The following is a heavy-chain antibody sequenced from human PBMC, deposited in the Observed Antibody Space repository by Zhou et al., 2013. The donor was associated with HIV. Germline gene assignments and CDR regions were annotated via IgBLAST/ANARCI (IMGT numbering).Heavy chain of an antibody. CDR1: RGTFTTHA. CDR2: IIPVFPIT. D-gene: IGHD2-21*02. J-gene: IGHJ4*02. CDR3: ASRRGGGDAGLDY. V-gene: IGHV1-69*04. Sequence: QVQLVQSGAEVVKPGSSVKVSCRASRGTFTTHAITWVRQAPGQGFEWMGRIIPVFPITNYAPKLEGRVTITADTSTTTAYMELTSLTSEDTAVYYCASRRGGGDAGLDYWGQGTLVVVSS.